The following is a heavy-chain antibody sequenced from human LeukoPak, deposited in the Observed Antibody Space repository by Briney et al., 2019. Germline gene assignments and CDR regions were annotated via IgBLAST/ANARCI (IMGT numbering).Heavy chain of an antibody. CDR3: AGRRSNSGSQRAVDY. Sequence: GSSVKVSCKASGGTFSSYAISWVRQAPGQGLEWMGRIIPILGIANYAQKFQGRVTITADKSTSTAYMELSSLRSEDTAVYYCAGRRSNSGSQRAVDYWGQGTLVTVSS. J-gene: IGHJ4*02. CDR1: GGTFSSYA. D-gene: IGHD1-26*01. V-gene: IGHV1-69*04. CDR2: IIPILGIA.